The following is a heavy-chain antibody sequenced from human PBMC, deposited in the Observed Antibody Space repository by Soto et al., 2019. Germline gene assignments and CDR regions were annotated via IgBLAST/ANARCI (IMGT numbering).Heavy chain of an antibody. Sequence: EVQLVESGGGLVRPGGSLRLSCAASGFTVSSNYMSWVRQAPGKGLEWVSILYSGGNTHYADSVKGRFTISRHSSKNTLYLQMNSLXLXXXXXXXXXXXXXXXXXDXXXFYTDWGQGTLVT. CDR2: LYSGGNT. V-gene: IGHV3-53*04. J-gene: IGHJ4*02. CDR3: XXXXXXXXXDXXXFYTD. CDR1: GFTVSSNY.